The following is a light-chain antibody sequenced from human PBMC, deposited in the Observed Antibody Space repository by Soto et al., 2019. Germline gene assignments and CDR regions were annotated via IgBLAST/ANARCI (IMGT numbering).Light chain of an antibody. J-gene: IGKJ1*01. CDR2: AAS. V-gene: IGKV1-39*01. CDR1: QSINSY. Sequence: DIQMTQSPSSLSASVGDRVTITCRASQSINSYLNWYQQKPGKAPKVLIYAASSLQSGVPSRFSGSGSGTDFTLTISSLQPEDFATYYCQQSYSARWTFGQGTKVEIK. CDR3: QQSYSARWT.